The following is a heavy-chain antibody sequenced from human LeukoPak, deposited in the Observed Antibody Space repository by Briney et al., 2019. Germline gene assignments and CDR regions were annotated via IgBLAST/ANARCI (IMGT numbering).Heavy chain of an antibody. D-gene: IGHD6-25*01. J-gene: IGHJ5*02. CDR2: IYYSGST. Sequence: GSLRLSCAASGFTFSDHAMIWVRRAPGKGLEWIGSIYYSGSTYYNPSLKSRVTISVGTSKNQFSLKLSSVTAADTAVYYCARGTGYAGGFDPWGQGTLVTVSS. CDR1: GFTFSDHA. V-gene: IGHV4-38-2*01. CDR3: ARGTGYAGGFDP.